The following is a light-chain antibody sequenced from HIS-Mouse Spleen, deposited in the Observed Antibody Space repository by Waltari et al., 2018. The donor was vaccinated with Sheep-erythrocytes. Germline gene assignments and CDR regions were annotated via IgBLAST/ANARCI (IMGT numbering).Light chain of an antibody. Sequence: EIVLTQSPATLSLSPGERATLPCRASQSVSSYLAWYQQKPGQAPRLLIYDASNSATGIPARFSGSGSGTDFTLTISSLEPEDFAVYYCQQRSNWPPKTFGQGTKVEIK. J-gene: IGKJ1*01. CDR2: DAS. V-gene: IGKV3-11*01. CDR3: QQRSNWPPKT. CDR1: QSVSSY.